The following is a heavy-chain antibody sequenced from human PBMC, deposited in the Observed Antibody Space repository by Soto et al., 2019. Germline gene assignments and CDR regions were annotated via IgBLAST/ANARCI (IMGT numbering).Heavy chain of an antibody. D-gene: IGHD4-4*01. CDR1: GFTFSSYW. CDR3: ARLAHVTVTTSLEFDY. J-gene: IGHJ4*02. CDR2: INSDGSST. V-gene: IGHV3-74*01. Sequence: GGSLRLSCAASGFTFSSYWMHWVRQAPGKGLVWVSRINSDGSSTSYADSVKGRFTISRDNAKNTLYLQMNSLRAEDTAVYYCARLAHVTVTTSLEFDYWGQGTLVTVSS.